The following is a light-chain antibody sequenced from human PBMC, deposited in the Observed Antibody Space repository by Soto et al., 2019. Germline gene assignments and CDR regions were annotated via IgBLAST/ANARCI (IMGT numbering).Light chain of an antibody. V-gene: IGLV2-14*02. CDR2: EGS. CDR3: SSYTSSSTFV. Sequence: QSALTQPASVSGSPGQSITISCTGTSSDVGSYNLVSWYQQPPGEAPKLMIYEGSKRPSGVSNRFSGSKSGNTASLTISGLQGDDEADYYCSSYTSSSTFVFGTGTKLTVL. J-gene: IGLJ1*01. CDR1: SSDVGSYNL.